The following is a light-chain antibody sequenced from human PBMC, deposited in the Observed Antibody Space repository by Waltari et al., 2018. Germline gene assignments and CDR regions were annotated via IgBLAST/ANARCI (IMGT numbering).Light chain of an antibody. J-gene: IGLJ3*02. CDR2: EVS. CDR3: SSYTTNTTRV. Sequence: QPALTQPASVSGSPGQSITISCTGTSSDVGTFNYVSWYQQYPGEVPKVIIYEVSNRPSGVSDRFSGSKSGNTASLTISGLQAEDEADYYCSSYTTNTTRVFGGGTKVAVL. V-gene: IGLV2-14*01. CDR1: SSDVGTFNY.